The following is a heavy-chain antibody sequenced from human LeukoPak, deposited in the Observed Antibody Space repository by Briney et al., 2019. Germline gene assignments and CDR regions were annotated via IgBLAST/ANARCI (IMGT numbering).Heavy chain of an antibody. CDR2: MWYDGSNK. J-gene: IGHJ4*02. CDR3: AKSRDGHNHGLF. D-gene: IGHD5-24*01. Sequence: PGGSLRLSCAASGFTLSSYGMHWVRQAPGEGLEWVAVMWYDGSNKHYADSVKGRFTISRDNSKNTLYLQMNSLRGGDTAMYYCAKSRDGHNHGLFWGQGTLVTVSP. CDR1: GFTLSSYG. V-gene: IGHV3-33*06.